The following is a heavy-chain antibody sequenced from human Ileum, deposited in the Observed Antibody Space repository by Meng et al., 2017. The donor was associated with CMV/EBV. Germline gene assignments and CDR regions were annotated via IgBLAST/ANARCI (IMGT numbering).Heavy chain of an antibody. CDR3: ARDFYDSSGYYDFYFDY. J-gene: IGHJ4*02. V-gene: IGHV3-21*01. Sequence: FTFSSYSMNWVRQATGKGLEWVSSISSSSSYIYYADSVKGRFTISRDNAKNSLYLQMNSLRAEDTAVYYCARDFYDSSGYYDFYFDYWGQGTLVTVSS. CDR2: ISSSSSYI. CDR1: FTFSSYS. D-gene: IGHD3-22*01.